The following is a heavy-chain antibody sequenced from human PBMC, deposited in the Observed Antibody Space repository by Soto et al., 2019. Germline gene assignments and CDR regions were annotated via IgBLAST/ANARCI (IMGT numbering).Heavy chain of an antibody. CDR1: GGSISSSSYY. CDR2: IYYSGST. J-gene: IGHJ5*02. Sequence: PSENLSLTCTVSGGSISSSSYYWGWIRQPPGKGLEGIGSIYYSGSTYYNPSLKSRVTISVDTSKNQFSLKLSSVTAADTAVYYCARQADIVVVVAATPTWFDPWGQGTLVTVSS. CDR3: ARQADIVVVVAATPTWFDP. D-gene: IGHD2-15*01. V-gene: IGHV4-39*01.